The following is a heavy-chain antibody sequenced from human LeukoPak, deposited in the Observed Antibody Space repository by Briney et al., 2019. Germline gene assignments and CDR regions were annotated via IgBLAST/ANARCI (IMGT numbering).Heavy chain of an antibody. Sequence: ASVKVSCKASGYTFTGYYMHWVRQAPGQGLEWMGWINPNSGGTNYAQKFQGRVTMTRDTSISTAYMELSRLRSDDTAVYYCAGAFHYDILTGLDYWGQGTLATVSS. J-gene: IGHJ4*02. CDR2: INPNSGGT. V-gene: IGHV1-2*02. CDR1: GYTFTGYY. CDR3: AGAFHYDILTGLDY. D-gene: IGHD3-9*01.